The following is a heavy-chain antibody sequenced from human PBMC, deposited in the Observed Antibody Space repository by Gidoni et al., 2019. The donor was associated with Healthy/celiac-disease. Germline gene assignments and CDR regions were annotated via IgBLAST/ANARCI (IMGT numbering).Heavy chain of an antibody. CDR2: HYHGGST. V-gene: IGHV4-4*02. D-gene: IGHD4-17*01. J-gene: IGHJ4*02. Sequence: QVQLQESGPGLVKPSGTLSLTCAVPGGSISSSNWWSLVRQPTGKGLEWTGEHYHGGSTNYNPSLKSRVTISVEKSKNQFSLKLSAVTAADTAVYYCATLVTTVTTPFDYWGQGTLVTVSS. CDR1: GGSISSSNW. CDR3: ATLVTTVTTPFDY.